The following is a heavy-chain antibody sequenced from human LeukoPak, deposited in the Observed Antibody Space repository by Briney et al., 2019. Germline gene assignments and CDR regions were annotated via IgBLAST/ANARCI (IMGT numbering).Heavy chain of an antibody. Sequence: SVKVSCKASGGTFSSYAISWVRQAPGQGLEWMGGIIPIFGTANYAQKFQGRVTITADESTSTAYMELSSLRSDDTAVYYCARTSYDILTGSALYYYGMDVWGQGTTVTVSS. V-gene: IGHV1-69*13. CDR2: IIPIFGTA. CDR3: ARTSYDILTGSALYYYGMDV. CDR1: GGTFSSYA. J-gene: IGHJ6*02. D-gene: IGHD3-9*01.